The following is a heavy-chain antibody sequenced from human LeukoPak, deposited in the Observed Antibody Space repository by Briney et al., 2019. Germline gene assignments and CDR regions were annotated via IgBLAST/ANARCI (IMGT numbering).Heavy chain of an antibody. CDR3: AKAAIAVAANFDY. Sequence: PGGSLRLSCAASGFTFSDFYMSWVRQAPEKGLEWVSTLSDNGGSTYYADSVKGRFAISRDNSKNTLYLQMNSLRAEDTAVYYCAKAAIAVAANFDYWGQGALVTVSS. V-gene: IGHV3-23*01. CDR1: GFTFSDFY. J-gene: IGHJ4*02. D-gene: IGHD6-19*01. CDR2: LSDNGGST.